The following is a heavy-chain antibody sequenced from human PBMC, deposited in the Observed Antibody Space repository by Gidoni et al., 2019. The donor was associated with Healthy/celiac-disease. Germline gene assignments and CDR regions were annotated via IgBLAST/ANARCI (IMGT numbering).Heavy chain of an antibody. J-gene: IGHJ5*02. D-gene: IGHD4-17*01. CDR3: ARGVDDYGDYVGNWFDP. CDR2: IYTSGST. CDR1: GGSISSYY. Sequence: QVQLQESGTGLVKPSETLSLTCTVSGGSISSYYWSWIRQPAGKGLEWIGRIYTSGSTNYNPSLKSRVTMSVDTSKNQFSLKLSSVTAADTAVYYCARGVDDYGDYVGNWFDPWGQGTLVTVSS. V-gene: IGHV4-4*07.